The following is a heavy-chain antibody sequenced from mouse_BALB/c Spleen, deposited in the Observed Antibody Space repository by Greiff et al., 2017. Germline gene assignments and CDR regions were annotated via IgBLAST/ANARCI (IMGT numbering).Heavy chain of an antibody. D-gene: IGHD6-1*01. V-gene: IGHV3-2*02. CDR3: ARGPATYYYAMDY. J-gene: IGHJ4*01. CDR2: ISYSGST. Sequence: EVKLVESGPGLVKPSQSLSLTCTVTGYSITSDYAWNWIRQFPGNKLEWMGYISYSGSTSYNPSLKSRISITRDTSKNQFFLQLNSVTTEDTATYYCARGPATYYYAMDYWGQGTSVTVSS. CDR1: GYSITSDYA.